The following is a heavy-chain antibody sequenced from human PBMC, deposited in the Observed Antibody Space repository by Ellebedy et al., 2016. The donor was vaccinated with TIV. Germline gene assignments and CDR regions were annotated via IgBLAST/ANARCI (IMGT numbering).Heavy chain of an antibody. Sequence: AASVKVSCKASGYTFTSYAISWVRQAPGQGLEWMGRIIPILGIANYAQKFQGRVTITADKSTSTAYMELSSLRSEDTAVYYCARGIGLEQWLLDYWGQGTLVTVSS. V-gene: IGHV1-69*04. CDR2: IIPILGIA. CDR3: ARGIGLEQWLLDY. CDR1: GYTFTSYA. J-gene: IGHJ4*02. D-gene: IGHD6-19*01.